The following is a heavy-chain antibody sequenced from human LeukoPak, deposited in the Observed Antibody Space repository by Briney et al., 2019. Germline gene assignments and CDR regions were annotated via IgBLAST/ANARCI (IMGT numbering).Heavy chain of an antibody. V-gene: IGHV3-7*01. CDR1: GFTFSNYW. J-gene: IGHJ6*03. Sequence: GGSLRLSCAASGFTFSNYWMSWVRQSPGKGLEWVANIKPDGSEKYFMDSVKGRFTISRDNAKNSLYLQMNSLRAEDTAVYYCARGSRRYYYYYMDVWGKGTTVTVSS. CDR3: ARGSRRYYYYYMDV. CDR2: IKPDGSEK.